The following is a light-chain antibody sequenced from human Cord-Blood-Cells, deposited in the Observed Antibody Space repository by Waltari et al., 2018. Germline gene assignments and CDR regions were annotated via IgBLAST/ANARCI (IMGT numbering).Light chain of an antibody. J-gene: IGKJ5*01. CDR1: QSVSSY. Sequence: EIVLTQSPATLSLSPGERATISCRASQSVSSYLAWYQQKPGPAPRLLIYDSSNRATVIPARFSCSGSGTDFTLTISSLEPEDFAVYYCQQRSNWPPVTFGQGTRLEIK. V-gene: IGKV3-11*01. CDR3: QQRSNWPPVT. CDR2: DSS.